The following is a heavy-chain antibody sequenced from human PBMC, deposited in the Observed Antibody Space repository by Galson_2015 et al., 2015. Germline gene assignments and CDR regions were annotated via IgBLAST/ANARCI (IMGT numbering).Heavy chain of an antibody. D-gene: IGHD2-2*01. CDR3: AREYCSSTSCLFDY. J-gene: IGHJ4*02. Sequence: SLRLSCAASGFTFSTYNMNWVRQAPGKGLEWVSYISSSRSTIYYADSVKGRFTISRDNAKNSLYLQMNSLRDEDTAVYYCAREYCSSTSCLFDYGGQGTLVTVSS. CDR2: ISSSRSTI. CDR1: GFTFSTYN. V-gene: IGHV3-48*02.